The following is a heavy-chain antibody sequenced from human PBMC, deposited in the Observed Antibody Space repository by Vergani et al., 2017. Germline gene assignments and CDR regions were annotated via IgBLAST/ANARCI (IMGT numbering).Heavy chain of an antibody. J-gene: IGHJ6*02. V-gene: IGHV1-69*01. CDR1: GGTFSSYA. CDR2: IIPIFGTA. D-gene: IGHD6-13*01. CDR3: ARGAFIAAAGYYYYYGMDV. Sequence: QVQLVKSGAEVKKPGSSVKVSCKASGGTFSSYAISWVRQAPGQGLEWMGGIIPIFGTANYAQKFQGRVTITADESTSTAYMELSSLRSEDTAVYYCARGAFIAAAGYYYYYGMDVWGQGTTVTVSS.